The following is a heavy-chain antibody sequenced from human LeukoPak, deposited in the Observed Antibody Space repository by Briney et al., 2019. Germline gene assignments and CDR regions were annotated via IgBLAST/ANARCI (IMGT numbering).Heavy chain of an antibody. CDR2: IYPRDGSA. Sequence: ASVKVSCKASGYSFTSNYIHWVRQAPGQGLEWMGMIYPRDGSASYAQKFQGRVTVTRDTSTSTVHLELSGLRSEDTAVYYCARDQEAFDYWGQGTLVTVSS. J-gene: IGHJ4*02. CDR1: GYSFTSNY. V-gene: IGHV1-46*01. CDR3: ARDQEAFDY.